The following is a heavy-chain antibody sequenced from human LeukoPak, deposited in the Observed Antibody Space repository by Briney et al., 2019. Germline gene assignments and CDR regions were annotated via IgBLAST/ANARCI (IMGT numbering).Heavy chain of an antibody. CDR2: ISSSSSYI. J-gene: IGHJ4*02. Sequence: GGSLRLSCAASGFTFSSYSMNWVRQAPGKGLEWVSSISSSSSYIYYADSVKGRFIISRDNAKNSLYLQMNSLRAEDTAVYYCARDQPLYSSSDYWGQGTLVTVSS. CDR3: ARDQPLYSSSDY. CDR1: GFTFSSYS. V-gene: IGHV3-21*01. D-gene: IGHD6-6*01.